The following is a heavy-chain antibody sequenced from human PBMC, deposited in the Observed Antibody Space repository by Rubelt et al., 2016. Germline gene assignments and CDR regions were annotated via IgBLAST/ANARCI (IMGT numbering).Heavy chain of an antibody. Sequence: EVQLVESGGALVKPDESLRLSCAASGFTFINAWMDWVRQAPGKGLEWVGRISTETDGGTTDYAAPVQGRFTISRDDSKNTVYLQMNSLKTEDTAVYYCARGPTSGTRFADLDLDYWGQGTLVTVSS. CDR3: ARGPTSGTRFADLDLDY. CDR1: GFTFINAW. J-gene: IGHJ4*02. CDR2: ISTETDGGTT. D-gene: IGHD3-10*01. V-gene: IGHV3-15*07.